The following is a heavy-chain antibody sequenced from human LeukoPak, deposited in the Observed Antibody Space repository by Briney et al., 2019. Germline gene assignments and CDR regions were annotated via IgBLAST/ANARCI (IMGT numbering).Heavy chain of an antibody. Sequence: SETLSLTCNVSGGSISSNTYFWGWIRRPPGKGLEWIGSIRYSGSTYYNPSLKSRVTTSVDTSKNQFSPNLSSLTAADTAVYYCATSDTVSTYNWFDPWGQGTLVTVS. D-gene: IGHD5/OR15-5a*01. J-gene: IGHJ5*02. CDR1: GGSISSNTYF. CDR2: IRYSGST. V-gene: IGHV4-39*01. CDR3: ATSDTVSTYNWFDP.